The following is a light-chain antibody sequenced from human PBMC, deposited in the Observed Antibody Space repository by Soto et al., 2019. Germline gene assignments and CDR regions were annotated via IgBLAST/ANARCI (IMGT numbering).Light chain of an antibody. CDR1: QSVSSY. Sequence: EIVLTQSPATRSLSPGERATLSCRASQSVSSYLAWYHQKPGPAPRLLIYDASNRASGTPARFSVSVSGTDFALTISRLEPEDFTVDFCPWYSISDVSTPTFSQGTRLEIK. CDR3: PWYSISDVSTPT. J-gene: IGKJ5*01. CDR2: DAS. V-gene: IGKV3-11*01.